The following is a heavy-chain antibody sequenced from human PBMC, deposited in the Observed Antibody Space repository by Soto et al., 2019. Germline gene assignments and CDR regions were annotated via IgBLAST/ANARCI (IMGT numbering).Heavy chain of an antibody. CDR3: ARGRGERITTLYSKLTFDY. J-gene: IGHJ4*02. CDR2: INHSGST. CDR1: GGSFSGYY. V-gene: IGHV4-34*01. D-gene: IGHD3-22*01. Sequence: PSETLSLTCAFYGGSFSGYYWSLIRQPPGKGLEWIGEINHSGSTNYNPSLKSRVTISVDTSKNQFSLKLSSVTAADTAVYYCARGRGERITTLYSKLTFDYWGQGTLVTVS.